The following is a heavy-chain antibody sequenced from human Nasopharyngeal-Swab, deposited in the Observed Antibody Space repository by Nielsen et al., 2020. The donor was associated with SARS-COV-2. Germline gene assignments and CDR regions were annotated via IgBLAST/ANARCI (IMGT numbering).Heavy chain of an antibody. Sequence: GESLKISCVTSGFTFSSYWMQWVRQAPEKGLEWVSRIDSDGRDITYADSVKGRFTNSRDNDKNTLFLQMNSLRADDTAVYYCARSGYYRYDYWGQGSLVTVSS. CDR1: GFTFSSYW. CDR3: ARSGYYRYDY. CDR2: IDSDGRDI. J-gene: IGHJ4*02. V-gene: IGHV3-74*01. D-gene: IGHD3-22*01.